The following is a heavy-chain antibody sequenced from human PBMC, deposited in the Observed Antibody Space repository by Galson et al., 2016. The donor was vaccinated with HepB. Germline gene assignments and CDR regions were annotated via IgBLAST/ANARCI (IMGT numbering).Heavy chain of an antibody. Sequence: SLRLSCAASGFTFSGHYMTWIRQAPGKGLEWVAYINTSGRTIYYADSVKGRFTISRDNAKNSLYLQMNSLRGEDTAVYYCARDLSGAAMVSFGMDVWGQGTTVTVSS. D-gene: IGHD5-18*01. CDR3: ARDLSGAAMVSFGMDV. CDR2: INTSGRTI. V-gene: IGHV3-11*01. J-gene: IGHJ6*02. CDR1: GFTFSGHY.